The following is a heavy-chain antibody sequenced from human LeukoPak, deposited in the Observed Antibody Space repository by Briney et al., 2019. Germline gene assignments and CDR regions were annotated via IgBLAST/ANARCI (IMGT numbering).Heavy chain of an antibody. Sequence: GGSLRLSCAASGFTFSSYSMNWVRQAPGKGLEWVSSISSSSSCIYYADSVKGRFTISRDNAKNSLYLQMNSLRAEDTAVYYCARLYLPATRFDYWGQGTLVTVSS. D-gene: IGHD5-24*01. V-gene: IGHV3-21*01. CDR1: GFTFSSYS. J-gene: IGHJ4*02. CDR2: ISSSSSCI. CDR3: ARLYLPATRFDY.